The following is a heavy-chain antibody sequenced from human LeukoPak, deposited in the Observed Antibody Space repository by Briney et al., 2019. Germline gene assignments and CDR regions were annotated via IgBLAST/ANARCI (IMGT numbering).Heavy chain of an antibody. CDR2: INHSGST. V-gene: IGHV4-34*01. J-gene: IGHJ4*02. D-gene: IGHD4-17*01. CDR3: ASPGDYVY. Sequence: SETLSLTCALYGGSFSNYYWSWIRHPPGKGLEWIGEINHSGSTNYNPSLNSRVTISVDPSKNQFSLNLNSVTAADTAVYYCASPGDYVYWGQGTLVTVSS. CDR1: GGSFSNYY.